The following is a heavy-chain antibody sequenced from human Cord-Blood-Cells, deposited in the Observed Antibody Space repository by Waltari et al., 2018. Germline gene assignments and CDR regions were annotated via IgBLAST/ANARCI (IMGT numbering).Heavy chain of an antibody. Sequence: QVQLQQWGAGLLKPSETLSLTCAVYGGSFSGYYWSWIRQPPGKGLEWIGEINHSGSTNHNPSPKSRVTISVATSKNPFSLKLSSVAAADTAVYYCARGAPACKHAFDIWGQGTMVTVSS. CDR2: INHSGST. D-gene: IGHD6-13*01. J-gene: IGHJ3*02. CDR3: ARGAPACKHAFDI. CDR1: GGSFSGYY. V-gene: IGHV4-34*01.